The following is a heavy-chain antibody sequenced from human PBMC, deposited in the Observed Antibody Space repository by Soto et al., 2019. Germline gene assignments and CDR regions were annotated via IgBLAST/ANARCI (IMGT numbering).Heavy chain of an antibody. CDR2: IIPMYGTR. Sequence: QVQLVQSGAEVKKPGSSVKVSCKGSGGSFSSYPITWVRQAPGQGLELMGAIIPMYGTRTYAQKFQGRLTITADKSTNTAYMELTSLKSEDTAMYYCAREQIPVLRGGGGALDVWGQGSMVTVSS. V-gene: IGHV1-69*06. CDR3: AREQIPVLRGGGGALDV. D-gene: IGHD2-21*01. CDR1: GGSFSSYP. J-gene: IGHJ3*01.